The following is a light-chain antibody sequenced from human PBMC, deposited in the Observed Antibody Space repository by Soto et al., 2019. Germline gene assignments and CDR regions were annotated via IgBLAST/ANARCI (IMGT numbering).Light chain of an antibody. CDR1: QSISSW. CDR3: QQSYSAPIT. CDR2: DAS. J-gene: IGKJ5*01. V-gene: IGKV1-5*01. Sequence: DIQMTQSPSTLSASVGDRVTITCRASQSISSWLAWYQQKPGKAPKLLIYDASSLESGVPSRFSGSGSGTNFTLTISSLQPEDFAAYYCQQSYSAPITFGQGTRLEI.